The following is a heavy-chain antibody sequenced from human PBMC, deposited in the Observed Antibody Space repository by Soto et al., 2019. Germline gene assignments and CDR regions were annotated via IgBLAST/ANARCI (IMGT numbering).Heavy chain of an antibody. Sequence: GGSLRLSCAASGFTFSSYAMSWVRQAPGKGLEWVSAISGSGGSTYYADSVKGRFTISRDNSKNTLYLQMNSLRAEDTVVYYCAKETDDIVLVVYAHEQFDYWGQGTLVTVSS. CDR3: AKETDDIVLVVYAHEQFDY. CDR1: GFTFSSYA. J-gene: IGHJ4*02. D-gene: IGHD2-8*01. CDR2: ISGSGGST. V-gene: IGHV3-23*01.